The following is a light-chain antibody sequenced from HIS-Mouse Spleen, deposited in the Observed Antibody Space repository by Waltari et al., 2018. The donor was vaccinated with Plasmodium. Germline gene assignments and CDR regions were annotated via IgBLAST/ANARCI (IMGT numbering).Light chain of an antibody. CDR2: EDS. J-gene: IGLJ3*02. Sequence: SYELTQPPSVSVSPGQTARITCSGDALPKKYAYWYQQKSGQATVLVIYEDSKRPSGVPGGFSGSSSGTMATLTISGAQVEDEADYCYSTDSSGNHRVFGGGTKLTVL. CDR3: YSTDSSGNHRV. CDR1: ALPKKY. V-gene: IGLV3-10*01.